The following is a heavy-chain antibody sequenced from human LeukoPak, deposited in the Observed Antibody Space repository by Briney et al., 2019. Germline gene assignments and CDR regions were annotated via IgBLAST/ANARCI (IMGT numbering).Heavy chain of an antibody. J-gene: IGHJ4*02. CDR2: INPSGGST. CDR1: GYTFTSYY. D-gene: IGHD4-17*01. V-gene: IGHV1-46*01. CDR3: ARGDRATVTLY. Sequence: GASVTVSCRASGYTFTSYYMHWVRQAPGQGLEWMGIINPSGGSTSYAQKFQGRVTMTRDMSTSTVYMELSSLRSEDTAVYYCARGDRATVTLYWGQGTLVTVSS.